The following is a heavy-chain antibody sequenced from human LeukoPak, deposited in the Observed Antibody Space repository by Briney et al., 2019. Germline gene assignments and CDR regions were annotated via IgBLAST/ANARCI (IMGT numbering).Heavy chain of an antibody. V-gene: IGHV5-51*01. D-gene: IGHD3-22*01. CDR3: ARLNYYDSSGYYRYFDY. Sequence: GESLKISCKGSGYGFTSYWIGWVRQMPGKGLEWMGIIYPGDSDTRYSPSFQGQVTISADKSISTAYLQWSSLKASDTAMYYCARLNYYDSSGYYRYFDYWGQGTLVTVSS. J-gene: IGHJ4*02. CDR2: IYPGDSDT. CDR1: GYGFTSYW.